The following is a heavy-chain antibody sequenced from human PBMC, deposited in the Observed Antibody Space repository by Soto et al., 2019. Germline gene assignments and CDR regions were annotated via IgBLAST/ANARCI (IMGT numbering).Heavy chain of an antibody. CDR2: IYYSGST. V-gene: IGHV4-31*03. CDR1: GGSISSGGYY. Sequence: QVQLQESGPGLVKPSQTLSLTCTVSGGSISSGGYYWSWIRQHPGKGLEWIGYIYYSGSTYYNPSLKSGVTISVDTSKNQVSLKLSSVTAADTAVYYCAREAASYKGWFDPWGQGTLVTVSS. CDR3: AREAASYKGWFDP. D-gene: IGHD1-20*01. J-gene: IGHJ5*02.